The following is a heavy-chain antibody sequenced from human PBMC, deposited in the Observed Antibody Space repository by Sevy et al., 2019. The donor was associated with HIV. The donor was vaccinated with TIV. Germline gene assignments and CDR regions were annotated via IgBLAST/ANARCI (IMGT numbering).Heavy chain of an antibody. CDR3: AREGETSGHAGAFDI. D-gene: IGHD1-26*01. V-gene: IGHV3-30*04. CDR2: MSFDGSIQ. Sequence: GGSLRLSCSASGINFRNSSFHWVRQAPGKGLEWVALMSFDGSIQYFGDSEMGRLTISRDDSKNTFYLQVNSLRVEDTAVYYCAREGETSGHAGAFDIWGQGTMVTVSS. CDR1: GINFRNSS. J-gene: IGHJ3*02.